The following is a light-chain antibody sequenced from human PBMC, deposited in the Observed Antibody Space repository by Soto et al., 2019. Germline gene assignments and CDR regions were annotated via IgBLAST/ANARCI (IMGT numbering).Light chain of an antibody. CDR2: DVN. CDR1: SSDVGDNKY. Sequence: QSALAQPRSVSGSPGQSVTISCAGTSSDVGDNKYVSWYQQHPDKAPKVMIYDVNERPSGVPSRFSGSKSGNTASLTISGLQAEDEADYYCCSYAGSDSGYVFGTGTKVTVL. CDR3: CSYAGSDSGYV. V-gene: IGLV2-11*01. J-gene: IGLJ1*01.